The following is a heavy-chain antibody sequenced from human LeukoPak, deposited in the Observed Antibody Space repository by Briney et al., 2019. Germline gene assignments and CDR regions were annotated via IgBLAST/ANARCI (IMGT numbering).Heavy chain of an antibody. J-gene: IGHJ6*02. CDR1: GFTFSSYW. V-gene: IGHV3-7*01. CDR2: IKQDGSEK. Sequence: GGSLRLSCAASGFTFSSYWMSWVRQAPGKGLEWVANIKQDGSEKYYVDSVKGRFTISRDNAKNSLYLQMNSLRAEDTAVYYCAREGSSSTYYYYYYYGMDVWGRGTTVTVSS. CDR3: AREGSSSTYYYYYYYGMDV. D-gene: IGHD6-13*01.